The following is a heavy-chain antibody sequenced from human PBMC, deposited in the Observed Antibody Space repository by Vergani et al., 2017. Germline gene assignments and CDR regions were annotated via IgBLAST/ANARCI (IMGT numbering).Heavy chain of an antibody. D-gene: IGHD1-7*01. Sequence: QITLKESGPTLVKPTQTLTLTCTFSGFSLNTRGVNVAWIRQPPGKALDWLALIYWNDDQHYSPSLNNRVTITKDNSKNQVVLTMTNMDYVDTGTYYCVYRKTGCGTTGCFYPFYYYYYMDVWGKGTTVTVSS. CDR2: IYWNDDQ. J-gene: IGHJ6*03. CDR1: GFSLNTRGVN. CDR3: VYRKTGCGTTGCFYPFYYYYYMDV. V-gene: IGHV2-5*04.